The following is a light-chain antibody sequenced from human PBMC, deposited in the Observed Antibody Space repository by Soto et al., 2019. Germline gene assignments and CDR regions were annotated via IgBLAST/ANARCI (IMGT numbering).Light chain of an antibody. J-gene: IGLJ2*01. CDR1: ISHFGTNT. CDR2: SNT. Sequence: QSVLTQPPSASGMPGQRVTISCFGTISHFGTNTVNWYQQLPGTAPRLLIYSNTQRPSGVPDRFSGSKSGTSASLAISGLQSEDEADYHCAAWDDSLNGVVFGGGTKLTVL. CDR3: AAWDDSLNGVV. V-gene: IGLV1-44*01.